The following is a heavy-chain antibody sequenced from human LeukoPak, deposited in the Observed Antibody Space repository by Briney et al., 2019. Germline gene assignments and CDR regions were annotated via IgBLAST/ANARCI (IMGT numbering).Heavy chain of an antibody. V-gene: IGHV3-11*04. CDR3: ASEKQHPDDSSGYVSYYYYMDV. J-gene: IGHJ6*03. D-gene: IGHD3-22*01. CDR2: ISSSGSTI. CDR1: GFTFSDYY. Sequence: GGSLRLSCAASGFTFSDYYMSWIRQAPGKGLEWVSYISSSGSTIYYADSVKGRFTISRDNAKNSLYLQMNSLRAEDTAVYYCASEKQHPDDSSGYVSYYYYMDVWGKGTTVTVSS.